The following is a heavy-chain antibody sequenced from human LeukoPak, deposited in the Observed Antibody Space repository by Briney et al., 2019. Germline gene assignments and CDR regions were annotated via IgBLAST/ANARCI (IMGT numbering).Heavy chain of an antibody. V-gene: IGHV3-21*01. Sequence: GGSLRLSCAASGFTFSSYSMNWVRQAPGKGLEWVSSISSSSSYIYYADSVKGRFTISRGNAKNSLYLQMNSLRAEDTAVYYCARDLTPSAFDIWGQGTMVTVSS. CDR3: ARDLTPSAFDI. CDR1: GFTFSSYS. J-gene: IGHJ3*02. CDR2: ISSSSSYI. D-gene: IGHD1-14*01.